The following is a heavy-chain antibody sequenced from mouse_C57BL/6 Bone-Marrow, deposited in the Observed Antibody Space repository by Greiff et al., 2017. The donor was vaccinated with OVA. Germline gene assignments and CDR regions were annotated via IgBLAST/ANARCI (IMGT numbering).Heavy chain of an antibody. CDR1: GFTFSDFY. CDR3: ARSFYYGNHWYFDV. Sequence: EVMLVESGGGLVQSGRSLRLSCATSGFTFSDFYMEWVRQAPGKGLEWIAASRNKANDYTTEYSASVKGRFIVSRDTSQSILYLQMNALRAEDTAIYYCARSFYYGNHWYFDVWGTWTTVTVSS. J-gene: IGHJ1*03. D-gene: IGHD2-1*01. CDR2: SRNKANDYTT. V-gene: IGHV7-1*01.